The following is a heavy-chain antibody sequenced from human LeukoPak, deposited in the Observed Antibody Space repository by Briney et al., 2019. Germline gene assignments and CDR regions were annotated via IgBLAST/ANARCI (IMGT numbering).Heavy chain of an antibody. CDR3: ARVDSNNWYDSRGYFDY. Sequence: SQTLSLTCAVSGGSISSGGYSWTWIRQPPGKGLECIGHIYYSGTTYYNPSLKSRVTISLDTSKNQFSLRLSSVTAADTAVYYCARVDSNNWYDSRGYFDYWGQGTLVTVSS. D-gene: IGHD6-13*01. V-gene: IGHV4-30-4*07. J-gene: IGHJ4*02. CDR1: GGSISSGGYS. CDR2: IYYSGTT.